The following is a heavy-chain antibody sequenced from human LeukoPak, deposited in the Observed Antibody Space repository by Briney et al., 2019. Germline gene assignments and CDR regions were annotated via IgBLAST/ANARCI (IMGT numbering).Heavy chain of an antibody. D-gene: IGHD4-17*01. CDR2: IYYSGST. Sequence: SETLSLTCTVSGGSISSYYWGWIRQPPGKGLEWIGYIYYSGSTNYNPSLKSRVTISVDTSKNQFSLKVSSVTAADTAVYYCARGGYGDYGVYWYFDLWGRGTLVTVPS. CDR3: ARGGYGDYGVYWYFDL. CDR1: GGSISSYY. V-gene: IGHV4-59*01. J-gene: IGHJ2*01.